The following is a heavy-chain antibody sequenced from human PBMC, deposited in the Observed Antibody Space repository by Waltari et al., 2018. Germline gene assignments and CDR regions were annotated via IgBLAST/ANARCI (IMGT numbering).Heavy chain of an antibody. V-gene: IGHV3-23*04. CDR3: AKDRIYGSGSYCFDY. D-gene: IGHD3-10*01. CDR2: SSGRGGST. Sequence: EVQLVESGGGLVQPGGSLRLSCADSGFTFSSYAMSWARQAPGKGVEWVSASSGRGGSTYYADSGKGRFTISRDNSKNTLYLQMNSLRAEDTAVYYCAKDRIYGSGSYCFDYWGQGTLVTVSS. J-gene: IGHJ4*02. CDR1: GFTFSSYA.